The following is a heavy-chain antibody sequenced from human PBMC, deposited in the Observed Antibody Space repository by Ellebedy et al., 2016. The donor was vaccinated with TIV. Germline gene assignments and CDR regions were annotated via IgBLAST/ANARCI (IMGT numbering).Heavy chain of an antibody. D-gene: IGHD3-10*01. CDR3: AREVEGPMVRGVIGY. V-gene: IGHV3-64*01. Sequence: GGSLRLXCAASGFTFSSYAMHWVRQAPGKGLEYVSAISSNGGSTYYANSVKGRFTISRDNSKNTLYLQMGSLRAEDMAVYYCAREVEGPMVRGVIGYWGQGTLVTVSS. CDR2: ISSNGGST. CDR1: GFTFSSYA. J-gene: IGHJ4*02.